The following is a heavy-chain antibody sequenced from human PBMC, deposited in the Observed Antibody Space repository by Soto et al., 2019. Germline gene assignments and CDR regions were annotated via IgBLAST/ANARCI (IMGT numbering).Heavy chain of an antibody. CDR2: ISGSGGST. J-gene: IGHJ4*02. V-gene: IGHV3-23*01. Sequence: EVQLLESGGGLVQPGGSLRLSCAASGFTFSSYAMSWVRQAPGKGLEWVSAISGSGGSTYYADSMKGRFTISRDNSKNTLYLQMNSLRAEDTAVYYCARGDEYSSSGSDYWGQGTLVTVSS. CDR3: ARGDEYSSSGSDY. D-gene: IGHD6-6*01. CDR1: GFTFSSYA.